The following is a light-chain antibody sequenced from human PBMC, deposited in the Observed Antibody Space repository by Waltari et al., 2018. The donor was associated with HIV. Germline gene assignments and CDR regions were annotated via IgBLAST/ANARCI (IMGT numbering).Light chain of an antibody. CDR1: SSNIGTNY. Sequence: QSVLPQPPSASATPGQRVTISCSGSSSNIGTNYVFWYQQLPGTAPQLLIFRDNERPSGVPDRFSGSRSGTSASLVISGLRSEDEAEYYCAAWDDSLDGFHVFGSGTRVTVL. J-gene: IGLJ1*01. CDR3: AAWDDSLDGFHV. CDR2: RDN. V-gene: IGLV1-47*01.